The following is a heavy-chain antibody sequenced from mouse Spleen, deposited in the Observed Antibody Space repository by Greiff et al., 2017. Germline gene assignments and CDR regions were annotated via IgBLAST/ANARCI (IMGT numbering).Heavy chain of an antibody. V-gene: IGHV5-17*02. CDR2: ISSGSSTI. CDR1: GFTFSSFG. J-gene: IGHJ4*01. CDR3: ARSVTGSLYAMDY. Sequence: EVQGVESGGGLVQPGGSRKLSCAASGFTFSSFGMHWVRQAPETGLEWVAYISSGSSTIYYADTVKGRFTISRDNPKNTLFLQMTSLRSEDTAMYYCARSVTGSLYAMDYWGQGTSVTVSS. D-gene: IGHD4-1*01.